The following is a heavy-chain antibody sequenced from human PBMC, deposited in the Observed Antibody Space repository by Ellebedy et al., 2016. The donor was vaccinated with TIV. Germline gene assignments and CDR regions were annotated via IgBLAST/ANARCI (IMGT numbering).Heavy chain of an antibody. CDR1: GFTFSSYS. J-gene: IGHJ4*02. CDR3: ARDGEGGPYDY. D-gene: IGHD3-10*01. V-gene: IGHV3-21*04. CDR2: ISSSSSYI. Sequence: GESLKISCAASGFTFSSYSMNWVRQAPGKGLEWVSSISSSSSYIYYADSVKGRFTISRDNSKNTVYLQMNSLRAEDTAVYYCARDGEGGPYDYWGQGTLVTVSS.